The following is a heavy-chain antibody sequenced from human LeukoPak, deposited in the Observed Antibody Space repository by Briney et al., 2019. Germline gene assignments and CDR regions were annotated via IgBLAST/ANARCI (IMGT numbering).Heavy chain of an antibody. V-gene: IGHV1-8*02. CDR2: MNPNSGNT. CDR1: GYTFTGYY. D-gene: IGHD3-10*01. J-gene: IGHJ4*02. CDR3: ARGRGAVLLWFGDRNPYYFDY. Sequence: GASVKVSCKASGYTFTGYYMHWVRQAPGQGLEWMGWMNPNSGNTGYAQKFQGRVTMTRNTSISTAYMELSSLRSEDTAVYYCARGRGAVLLWFGDRNPYYFDYWGQGTLVTVSS.